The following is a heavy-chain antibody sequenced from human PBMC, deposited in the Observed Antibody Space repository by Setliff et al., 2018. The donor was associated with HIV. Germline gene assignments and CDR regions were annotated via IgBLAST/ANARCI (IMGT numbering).Heavy chain of an antibody. CDR3: ARYRIEVVVDGPHDVFDV. Sequence: PSETLSLTCTVSGDSIGYYYGSWIRKPAGRGLEWMGRIHTSGSTNYNPSLTSLVTLSVDTSKNKFFLKLTSLSAADTAVYYCARYRIEVVVDGPHDVFDVWGRGAPVTVSS. J-gene: IGHJ3*01. CDR2: IHTSGST. D-gene: IGHD2-15*01. V-gene: IGHV4-4*07. CDR1: GDSIGYYY.